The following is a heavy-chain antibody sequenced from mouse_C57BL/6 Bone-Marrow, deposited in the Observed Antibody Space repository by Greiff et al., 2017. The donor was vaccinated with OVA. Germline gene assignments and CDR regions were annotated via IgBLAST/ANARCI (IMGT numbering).Heavy chain of an antibody. V-gene: IGHV1-69*01. Sequence: QVQLQQPGAELVMPGASVKLSCKASGYTFTSYWMHWVKQRPGQGLEWIGEIDPSGSYTNYNQKFKGKSTFTVDKSSSTAYMQLSSLTSEDSAVYYCARNYPGDYWGQGTTLTVSS. CDR3: ARNYPGDY. CDR2: IDPSGSYT. J-gene: IGHJ2*01. CDR1: GYTFTSYW.